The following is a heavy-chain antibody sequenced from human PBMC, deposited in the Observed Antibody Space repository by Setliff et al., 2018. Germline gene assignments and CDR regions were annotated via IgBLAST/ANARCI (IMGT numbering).Heavy chain of an antibody. CDR1: GGSISSSSYY. V-gene: IGHV4-39*01. J-gene: IGHJ4*02. D-gene: IGHD3-22*01. Sequence: SETLSLTCTVSGGSISSSSYYWGWIRQPPGKGLEWIGSIYYSGSTYYNPSLKSRVTISVDTSKNQFSLKLSSVTATDTAVYYCASLPYYDSSGYSLSYYWGQGTLVTVSS. CDR2: IYYSGST. CDR3: ASLPYYDSSGYSLSYY.